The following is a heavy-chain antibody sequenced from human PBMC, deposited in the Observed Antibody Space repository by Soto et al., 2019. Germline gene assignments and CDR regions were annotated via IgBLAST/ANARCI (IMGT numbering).Heavy chain of an antibody. CDR2: ISYSGTT. V-gene: IGHV4-39*01. CDR1: GGSINSSIYY. D-gene: IGHD6-13*01. CDR3: AGGNSWYLWSVDY. Sequence: QLQLQESGPGLVKPSETLSLTCTVSGGSINSSIYYWGWIRQPPGKGLEWIGSISYSGTTYYNPSLKSRVTISVDTSKNQFSLKLSSVTAADTAVFYCAGGNSWYLWSVDYWGQGTLVTVSS. J-gene: IGHJ4*02.